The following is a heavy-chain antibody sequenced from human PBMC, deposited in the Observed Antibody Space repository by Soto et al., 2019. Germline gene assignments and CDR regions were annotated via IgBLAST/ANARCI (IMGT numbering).Heavy chain of an antibody. J-gene: IGHJ3*02. D-gene: IGHD6-13*01. CDR3: ARQGSIAAADHAFDI. Sequence: SETLSLTCTVSGGSISSSSYYWGWIRQPPGKGLEWIGSIYYSGSTYYNPSLKSRVTISVDTSKNQFSLKLSSVTAADTAVYYCARQGSIAAADHAFDIWGQGTMVTVSS. CDR2: IYYSGST. V-gene: IGHV4-39*01. CDR1: GGSISSSSYY.